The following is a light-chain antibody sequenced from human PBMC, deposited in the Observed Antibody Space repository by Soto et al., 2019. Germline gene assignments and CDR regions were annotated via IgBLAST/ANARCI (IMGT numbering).Light chain of an antibody. V-gene: IGKV3-11*01. CDR3: QQRSNWPPIT. CDR1: QSVSSY. J-gene: IGKJ5*01. Sequence: EIVLTQSPATLSLSPGERATLSCRASQSVSSYLAWYQQKPGQAPRLLIYDASNWATGIPARFSGSGSATDYTLTTSSLEPEDFAVYYCQQRSNWPPITFGQGTRLDIK. CDR2: DAS.